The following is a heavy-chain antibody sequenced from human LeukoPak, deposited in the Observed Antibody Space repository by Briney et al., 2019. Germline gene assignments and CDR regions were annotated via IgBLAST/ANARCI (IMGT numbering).Heavy chain of an antibody. D-gene: IGHD3-16*01. CDR3: ARVIWGPVDYYYMDV. J-gene: IGHJ6*03. Sequence: ASVKVSCTASGYTFTSYDINWGRHAPGQGHEWMGRMTPNSGNTGYAQKYQGRVTMTRNTSISTAYMELSSLRSEDTAVYYCARVIWGPVDYYYMDVWGKGTTVTVSS. CDR2: MTPNSGNT. CDR1: GYTFTSYD. V-gene: IGHV1-8*01.